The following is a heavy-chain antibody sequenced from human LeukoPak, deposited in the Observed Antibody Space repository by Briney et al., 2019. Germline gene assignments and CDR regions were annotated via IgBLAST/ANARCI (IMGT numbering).Heavy chain of an antibody. CDR1: GGSISSGSYY. CDR2: IYTSGST. CDR3: ARLLPDYGDHVGAFDI. V-gene: IGHV4-61*02. D-gene: IGHD4-17*01. J-gene: IGHJ3*02. Sequence: SETLSLTCTVSGGSISSGSYYWSWIRQPAGKGLEWIGRIYTSGSTNYNPSLKSRVTMSVDTSKNQFSLKLSSVTAADTAVYYCARLLPDYGDHVGAFDIWGQGTMVTVSS.